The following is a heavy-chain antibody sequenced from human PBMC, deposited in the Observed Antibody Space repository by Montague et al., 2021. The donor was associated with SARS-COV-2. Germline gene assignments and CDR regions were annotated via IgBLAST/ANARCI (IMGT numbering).Heavy chain of an antibody. CDR2: ISYDGSNK. Sequence: SLRLSCAASGFTFSSYAMHWVRQAPGKGLEWVAAISYDGSNKYYADSVKGRFTISRDNSKNTLYVQMNSLRAEDTAAYYYARDDYDILTGPFDYWGQGTLVTVSS. CDR3: ARDDYDILTGPFDY. CDR1: GFTFSSYA. J-gene: IGHJ4*02. D-gene: IGHD3-9*01. V-gene: IGHV3-30*04.